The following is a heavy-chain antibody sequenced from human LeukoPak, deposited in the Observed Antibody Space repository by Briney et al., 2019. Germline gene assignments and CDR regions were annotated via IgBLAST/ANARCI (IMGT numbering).Heavy chain of an antibody. J-gene: IGHJ4*02. V-gene: IGHV1-18*01. CDR2: ISAYNGNT. D-gene: IGHD6-19*01. Sequence: ASVKVSCKASGYTFTSYGISWVRQAPGQGLEWMGWISAYNGNTNYAQKLQGRVTMTIDTSTSTAYMELRSLRSDDTAVYYCARDLGIAVAGTADYWGQGTLVTVSS. CDR1: GYTFTSYG. CDR3: ARDLGIAVAGTADY.